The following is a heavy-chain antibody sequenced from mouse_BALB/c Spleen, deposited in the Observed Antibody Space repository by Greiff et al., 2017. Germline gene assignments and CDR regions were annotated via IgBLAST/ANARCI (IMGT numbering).Heavy chain of an antibody. CDR1: GFSLTSYG. CDR3: ASSLYVYFDY. CDR2: IWAGGST. J-gene: IGHJ2*01. D-gene: IGHD6-2*01. Sequence: VKLVESGPGLVAPSQSLSITCTVSGFSLTSYGVHWVRQPPGKGLEWLGVIWAGGSTNYNSALMSRLSISKDNSKSQVFLKMNSLQTDDTAMYYCASSLYVYFDYWGQGTTLTVSS. V-gene: IGHV2-9*02.